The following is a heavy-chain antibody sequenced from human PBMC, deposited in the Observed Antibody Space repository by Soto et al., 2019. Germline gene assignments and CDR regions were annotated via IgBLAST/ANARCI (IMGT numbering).Heavy chain of an antibody. D-gene: IGHD3-10*01. J-gene: IGHJ4*02. CDR3: ARGKTNYFFDL. CDR2: IYRSGST. CDR1: GGSISRGDFS. Sequence: QLQLQESGSGLVKPSQTLSLTCVVSGGSISRGDFSWTWIRQPPGKGLEWVGYIYRSGSTSYNPSLKIPVSISLDKSKHQLSLNLTSVTAADTAVYYCARGKTNYFFDLWGQGHLVPVSS. V-gene: IGHV4-30-2*01.